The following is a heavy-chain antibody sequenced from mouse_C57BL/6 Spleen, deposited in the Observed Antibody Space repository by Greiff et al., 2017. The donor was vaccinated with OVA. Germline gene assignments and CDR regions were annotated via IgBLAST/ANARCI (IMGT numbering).Heavy chain of an antibody. D-gene: IGHD2-4*01. J-gene: IGHJ3*01. Sequence: EVMLVESGGGLVKPGGSLKLSCAASGFTFSDYGMHWVRQAPETGLEWVAYISSGSSTIYYADTVKGRFTISRDNAKNTLFLQMTSLRSEDTAMYYCARRYDYDGAWFAYWGQGTLVTVSA. CDR3: ARRYDYDGAWFAY. CDR2: ISSGSSTI. CDR1: GFTFSDYG. V-gene: IGHV5-17*01.